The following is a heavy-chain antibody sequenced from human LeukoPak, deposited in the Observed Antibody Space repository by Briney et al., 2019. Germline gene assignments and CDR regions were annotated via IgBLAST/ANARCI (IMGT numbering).Heavy chain of an antibody. Sequence: PGGSLRLSCAASGFTFSSYAMSWVRQAPGKGLEWASAISGSGGSTYYADSVKGRFTISRDNSKNTLYLQMNSLRAEDTAVYYCAKSLYTVTYHYYYYYMDVWGKGTTVTVSS. D-gene: IGHD4-11*01. CDR2: ISGSGGST. J-gene: IGHJ6*03. V-gene: IGHV3-23*01. CDR1: GFTFSSYA. CDR3: AKSLYTVTYHYYYYYMDV.